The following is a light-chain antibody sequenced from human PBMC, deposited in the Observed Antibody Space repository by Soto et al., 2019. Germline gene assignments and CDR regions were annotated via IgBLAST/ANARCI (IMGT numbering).Light chain of an antibody. CDR1: QSVSSSY. J-gene: IGKJ5*01. Sequence: EIVLTQSPGTLSLSPGERATLSCRASQSVSSSYLAWYQQKPGQAPRLLIYGSSSRATGIPDRFSGSGSGTDFTLTISRLETEDFAVYYCQPYGSSPMTFGQGPRLEIK. CDR2: GSS. V-gene: IGKV3-20*01. CDR3: QPYGSSPMT.